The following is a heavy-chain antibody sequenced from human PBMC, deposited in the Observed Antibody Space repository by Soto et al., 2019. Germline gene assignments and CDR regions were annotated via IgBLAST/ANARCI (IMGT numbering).Heavy chain of an antibody. CDR1: NESIYGYY. J-gene: IGHJ1*01. D-gene: IGHD1-1*01. CDR3: ARERARDRNRPFHP. CDR2: VYFSGSD. V-gene: IGHV4-59*01. Sequence: PSATLSRTCNVSNESIYGYYWFWIRQPPGKGLEWIGYVYFSGSDNYNPSLKSRVTISINTSKKQLSLRLSSVTAADTAVYFCARERARDRNRPFHPWGQGTLVTVSS.